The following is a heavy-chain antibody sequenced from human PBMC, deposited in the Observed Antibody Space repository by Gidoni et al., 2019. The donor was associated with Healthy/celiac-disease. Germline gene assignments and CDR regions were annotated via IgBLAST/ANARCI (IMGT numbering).Heavy chain of an antibody. Sequence: QLKLQESGPGLVKPSETLSLTCTVPGGSISSSSYYWGWIRQPPGKGLEWIGSIYYSGSTYYHPSLKSRVTISVDTSKNQFSLKLSSVTAADTAVYYCATLRYNWNYWLQTSPNSDFLNWGQGTLVTVSS. CDR3: ATLRYNWNYWLQTSPNSDFLN. J-gene: IGHJ4*02. D-gene: IGHD1-7*01. CDR1: GGSISSSSYY. V-gene: IGHV4-39*01. CDR2: IYYSGST.